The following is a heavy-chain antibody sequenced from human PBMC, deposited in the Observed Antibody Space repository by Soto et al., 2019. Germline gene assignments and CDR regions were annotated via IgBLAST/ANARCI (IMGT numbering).Heavy chain of an antibody. Sequence: ASVKVSCKASGGTFSSYAISWVRQAPGQGLEWMGGIIPIFGTANYAQKFQGRVTITADESTSTAYMELSSLRPEDTAVYYCARDRGLPSTRGGADYWGQGTLVTVSS. J-gene: IGHJ4*02. D-gene: IGHD3-10*01. CDR2: IIPIFGTA. CDR3: ARDRGLPSTRGGADY. CDR1: GGTFSSYA. V-gene: IGHV1-69*13.